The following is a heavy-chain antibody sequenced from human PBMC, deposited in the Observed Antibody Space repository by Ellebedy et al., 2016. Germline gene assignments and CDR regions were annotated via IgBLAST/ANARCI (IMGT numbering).Heavy chain of an antibody. J-gene: IGHJ6*02. CDR1: GFTFSSYG. D-gene: IGHD1-7*01. CDR2: ISYDGSNK. V-gene: IGHV3-30*18. Sequence: GESLKISCAASGFTFSSYGMHWVRQAPGKGLEWVAVISYDGSNKYYADSVKGRFTISRDNSKNTLYLQMNSLRAEDTAVYYCAKGGPPGTTNNYYYGMDVWGQGTTVTVSS. CDR3: AKGGPPGTTNNYYYGMDV.